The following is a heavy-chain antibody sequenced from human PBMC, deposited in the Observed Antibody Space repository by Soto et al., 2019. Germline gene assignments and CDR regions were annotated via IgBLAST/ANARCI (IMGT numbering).Heavy chain of an antibody. CDR2: ISWNSGNL. J-gene: IGHJ4*02. Sequence: PGGSLRLSCAASGFTFDDYAMHWVRQPPGKGLEWVSSISWNSGNLGYADSVKGRFTISRGNAKNSLYLQMNSLRGEDTALYYCVKGASTTVFAFNDYWGQGTLVTVSS. V-gene: IGHV3-9*01. CDR3: VKGASTTVFAFNDY. CDR1: GFTFDDYA. D-gene: IGHD4-17*01.